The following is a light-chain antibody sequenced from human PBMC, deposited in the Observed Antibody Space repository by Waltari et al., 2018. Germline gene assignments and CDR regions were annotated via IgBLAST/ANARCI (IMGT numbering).Light chain of an antibody. J-gene: IGKJ4*01. CDR3: QQYNNWPPT. Sequence: EVVMTQSPATLSVSPGERATLSCRASQSVNGDLAWYQQRPGQAPRLLIHDASTRATGIPVRFSGSGSGTEFTLTISSLRSEDSAIYCCQQYNNWPPTFGGGTKVEIK. CDR1: QSVNGD. CDR2: DAS. V-gene: IGKV3-15*01.